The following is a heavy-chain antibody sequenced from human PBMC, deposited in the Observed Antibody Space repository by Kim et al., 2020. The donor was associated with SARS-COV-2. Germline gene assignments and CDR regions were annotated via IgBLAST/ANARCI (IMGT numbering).Heavy chain of an antibody. V-gene: IGHV3-48*03. CDR3: ARQVVPAEYNWFDP. J-gene: IGHJ5*02. Sequence: ADSVKGRFTISRDNAKNSLYLQMNSLRAEDTAVYYCARQVVPAEYNWFDPWGQGTLVTVSS. D-gene: IGHD2-2*01.